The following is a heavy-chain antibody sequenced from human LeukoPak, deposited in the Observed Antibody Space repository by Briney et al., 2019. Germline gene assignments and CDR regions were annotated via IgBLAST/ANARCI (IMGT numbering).Heavy chain of an antibody. CDR2: IYYSGST. Sequence: SETLSLTCTVSGGSISSYYWSWIRQPLGKGLEWIGYIYYSGSTNYNPSLKSRVTISVDTSKNQFSLKLSSVTAADTAVYYCARRGSGYYWYAFDIWGQGTMVTVSS. V-gene: IGHV4-59*08. J-gene: IGHJ3*02. D-gene: IGHD3-22*01. CDR1: GGSISSYY. CDR3: ARRGSGYYWYAFDI.